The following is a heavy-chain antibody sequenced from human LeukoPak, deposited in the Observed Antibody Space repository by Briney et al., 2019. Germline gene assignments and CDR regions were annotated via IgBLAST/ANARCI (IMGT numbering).Heavy chain of an antibody. D-gene: IGHD3-16*02. CDR1: GGSISSSSYY. CDR3: ARSTPTWGSYRYGLGALDY. J-gene: IGHJ4*02. CDR2: IYYSGST. V-gene: IGHV4-39*07. Sequence: SETLSLTCTVSGGSISSSSYYWGWIRQPPGKGLEWIGSIYYSGSTYYNPSLKSRVTISVDTSKNQFSLKLSSVTAADTAVYYCARSTPTWGSYRYGLGALDYWGQGTLVTVSS.